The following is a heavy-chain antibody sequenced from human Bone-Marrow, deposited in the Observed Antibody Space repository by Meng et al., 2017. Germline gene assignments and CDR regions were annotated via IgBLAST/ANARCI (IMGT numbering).Heavy chain of an antibody. D-gene: IGHD2-21*01. Sequence: QAQVQQWVAGLLKPSETLSHTCAFYGWSFSAYDWGWIRQPPGKGLEWLGQINHNGSTNDNPSLKSRVTISIDTSRNQLSLKLSSVTAADTAVYYCRLAYCMGDCVDYWGQGTLVTVSS. J-gene: IGHJ4*02. CDR3: RLAYCMGDCVDY. V-gene: IGHV4-34*01. CDR1: GWSFSAYD. CDR2: INHNGST.